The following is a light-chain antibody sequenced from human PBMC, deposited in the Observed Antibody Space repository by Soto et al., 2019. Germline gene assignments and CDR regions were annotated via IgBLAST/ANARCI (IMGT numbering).Light chain of an antibody. CDR2: AAS. V-gene: IGKV1-39*01. J-gene: IGKJ2*01. CDR3: QQSYSTPPDT. Sequence: DIQMTQSPSSLSASVEDRVTITCRASQYISTSLNWYHQKSGKALKLLIYAASTLQSGVPSRFSGSGSGTDFTLTISSLQPEDFATYYCQQSYSTPPDTFGQGTNLEIK. CDR1: QYISTS.